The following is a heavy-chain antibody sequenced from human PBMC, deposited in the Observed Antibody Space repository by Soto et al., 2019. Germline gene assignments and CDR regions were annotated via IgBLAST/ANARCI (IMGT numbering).Heavy chain of an antibody. V-gene: IGHV3-30-3*01. D-gene: IGHD3-22*01. CDR3: ARDRAIVVVITKVFDY. Sequence: PGGSLRLSCAASGFTFSSYAMHWVCQAPGKGLEWVAVISYDGSNKYYADSVKGRFTISRDNSKNTLYLQMNSLRAEDTAVYYCARDRAIVVVITKVFDYWGQGTLVTVSS. CDR2: ISYDGSNK. J-gene: IGHJ4*02. CDR1: GFTFSSYA.